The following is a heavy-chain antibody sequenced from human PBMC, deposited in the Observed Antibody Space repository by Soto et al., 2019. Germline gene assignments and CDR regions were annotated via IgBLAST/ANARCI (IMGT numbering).Heavy chain of an antibody. D-gene: IGHD6-19*01. CDR1: GGSISSYY. V-gene: IGHV4-59*08. CDR2: IYYSGST. CDR3: ARQRYSSGWDIYYFDY. J-gene: IGHJ4*02. Sequence: SETLSLTCTVSGGSISSYYWSWIRQPPGKGLEWIGYIYYSGSTNYNPSLKSRVTISVDTSKNQFSLKLSSVTAADTAVYYCARQRYSSGWDIYYFDYRGQGTLVTVSS.